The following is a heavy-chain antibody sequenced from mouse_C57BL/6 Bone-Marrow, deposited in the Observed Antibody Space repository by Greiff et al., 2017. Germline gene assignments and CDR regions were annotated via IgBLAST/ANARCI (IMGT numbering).Heavy chain of an antibody. CDR2: INPNNGGT. Sequence: VQLQQSGPELVKPGASVKIPCKASGYTFTDYNMDWVKQSHGKSLEWIGDINPNNGGTIYNQKFKGKATLTVDKSSSTAYMELRSLTSEDTAVYYCARSITTVVARYWYFDVWGTGTTVTVSS. CDR1: GYTFTDYN. J-gene: IGHJ1*03. V-gene: IGHV1-18*01. D-gene: IGHD1-1*01. CDR3: ARSITTVVARYWYFDV.